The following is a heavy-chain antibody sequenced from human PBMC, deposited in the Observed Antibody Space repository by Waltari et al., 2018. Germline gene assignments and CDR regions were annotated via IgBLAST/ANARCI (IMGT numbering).Heavy chain of an antibody. D-gene: IGHD2-15*01. CDR3: ARILEGEVY. CDR2: INPENGVT. Sequence: VPLVQSGAEVKHPGAYLPAPSTASGSNFIHYYVHWVRQAPGQGLEWMGWINPENGVTHYAQKLQGRFRMTTDTSTSTASMELTRLTSDDTAMYYCARILEGEVYWGQGALVTVSS. V-gene: IGHV1-2*02. CDR1: GSNFIHYY. J-gene: IGHJ4*02.